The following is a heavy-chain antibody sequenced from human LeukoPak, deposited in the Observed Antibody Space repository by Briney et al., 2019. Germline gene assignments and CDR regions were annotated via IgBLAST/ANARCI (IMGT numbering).Heavy chain of an antibody. CDR3: ARGRRWLPLRGLVASIDY. Sequence: PSATLSLTCAVYGGSFSGYYWSWIRQPPGKGLVWIGEINHSGSTNYNPSLKSRVTISVDTSKNQFSLKLSSVTAADTAVYYCARGRRWLPLRGLVASIDYWGQGTLVTVSS. V-gene: IGHV4-34*01. J-gene: IGHJ4*02. CDR2: INHSGST. CDR1: GGSFSGYY. D-gene: IGHD4-17*01.